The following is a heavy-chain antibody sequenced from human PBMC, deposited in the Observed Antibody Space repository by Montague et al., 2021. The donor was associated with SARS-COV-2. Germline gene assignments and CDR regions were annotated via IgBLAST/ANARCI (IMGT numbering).Heavy chain of an antibody. Sequence: SETLSLTCAVYGXSLSGYYWSWIRQPPGKGLEWIGEVNHGGSTNYNPSLKSRVTISVDTSKNQFSLKLSSVTAADTAVYYCARGSRQWLVRPPHYYYFDYWGQGTLVTVSS. J-gene: IGHJ4*02. CDR2: VNHGGST. D-gene: IGHD6-19*01. V-gene: IGHV4-34*01. CDR3: ARGSRQWLVRPPHYYYFDY. CDR1: GXSLSGYY.